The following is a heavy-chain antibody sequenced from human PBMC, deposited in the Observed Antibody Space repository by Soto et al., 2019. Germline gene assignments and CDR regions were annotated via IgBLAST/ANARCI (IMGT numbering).Heavy chain of an antibody. J-gene: IGHJ4*02. CDR1: GGSISSGGYY. Sequence: SETLSLTCTVSGGSISSGGYYWSWIRQHPGKGLEWIGYIHNSGSTNYNPSLKSRVTISVGTSKSQFSLNLRSVTAADTAVYYCASHGAVTAIWGEIYFDYWGQGTLVTVSS. D-gene: IGHD2-21*02. CDR2: IHNSGST. CDR3: ASHGAVTAIWGEIYFDY. V-gene: IGHV4-61*08.